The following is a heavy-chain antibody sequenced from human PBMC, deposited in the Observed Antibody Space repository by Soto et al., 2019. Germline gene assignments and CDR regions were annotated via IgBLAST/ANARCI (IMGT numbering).Heavy chain of an antibody. D-gene: IGHD6-13*01. V-gene: IGHV3-30*18. CDR2: ISYDGSNK. Sequence: QVQLVESGGGVVQPGRSLRLSCAASGFTFSSYGMHWVRQAPGKGLEWVAVISYDGSNKYYADSVKGRFTISRDNSKNTLYLQMNSLRAEDTAVYYCAKEGYSSRPTHWGQGTLVTVSS. J-gene: IGHJ4*02. CDR1: GFTFSSYG. CDR3: AKEGYSSRPTH.